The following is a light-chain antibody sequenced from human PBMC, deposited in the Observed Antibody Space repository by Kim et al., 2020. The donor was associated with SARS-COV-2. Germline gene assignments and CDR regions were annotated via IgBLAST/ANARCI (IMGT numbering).Light chain of an antibody. CDR1: SSDVGAYNF. CDR2: YVN. CDR3: TSWTSDSTLV. V-gene: IGLV2-14*03. Sequence: GQSITISCTGTSSDVGAYNFVSWYQQRPGKAPKLTIYYVNDRPSGVSNRFSGSKSGNTASLTISGLQAEDEADYYCTSWTSDSTLVFGGGTKVTVL. J-gene: IGLJ3*02.